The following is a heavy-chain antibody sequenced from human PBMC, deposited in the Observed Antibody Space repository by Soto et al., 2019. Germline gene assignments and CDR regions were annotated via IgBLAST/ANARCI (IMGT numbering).Heavy chain of an antibody. V-gene: IGHV4-39*01. J-gene: IGHJ4*01. CDR3: TRGGTLWNPGY. Sequence: TRSLTCTVADGCISSFSYYWGWNSQPPGKGLEWIGNIYYSGSTYYSPSLKSRVTISVDTTKNQFSLKLSSVTATDTAMYFCTRGGTLWNPGYWGHGTLVTVSS. CDR2: IYYSGST. D-gene: IGHD1-1*01. CDR1: DGCISSFSYY.